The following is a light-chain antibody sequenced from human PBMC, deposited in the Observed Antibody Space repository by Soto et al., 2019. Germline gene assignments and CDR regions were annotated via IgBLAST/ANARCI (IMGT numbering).Light chain of an antibody. CDR2: GAS. J-gene: IGKJ4*01. CDR1: QSVNSN. V-gene: IGKV3-15*01. CDR3: QQYNNWPPLT. Sequence: EIVMTQSPATLSVSPGERATLSCRASQSVNSNLAWYQQKPGQAPRLLMYGASTRATGIPARFSGSGSGTEFTLTISSLQSEDFAVYYCQQYNNWPPLTFGGGTKVEIK.